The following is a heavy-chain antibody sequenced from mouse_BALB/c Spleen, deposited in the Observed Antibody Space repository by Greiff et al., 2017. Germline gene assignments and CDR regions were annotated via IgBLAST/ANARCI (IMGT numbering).Heavy chain of an antibody. CDR2: IDPANGTT. J-gene: IGHJ2*01. CDR3: ARGGAARATCYFDY. V-gene: IGHV14-3*02. D-gene: IGHD3-1*01. CDR1: GFNIKDTY. Sequence: VHVKQSGAELVKPGASVKLSCTASGFNIKDTYMHWVKQRPEQGLEWIGRIDPANGTTKYDPKFQGKATITADTSSNTAYLQLSSLTAEDTAVDYVARGGAARATCYFDYWGQGTTLTVSS.